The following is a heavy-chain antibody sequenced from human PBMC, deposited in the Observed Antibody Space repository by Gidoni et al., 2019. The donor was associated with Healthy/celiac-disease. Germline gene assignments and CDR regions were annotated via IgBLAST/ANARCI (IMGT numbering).Heavy chain of an antibody. CDR3: ARDFYKGLRLSSLDY. CDR1: GLTCSSYG. V-gene: IGHV3-30*03. CDR2: ISYDGSNK. D-gene: IGHD5-12*01. J-gene: IGHJ4*02. Sequence: QVQLVASGGGVVQPGRSLRRSCAASGLTCSSYGMHWVRPAPGKGLEWVAVISYDGSNKYYADSVKGRFTISRDNSKNTLYLQMNSLRAEDTAVYYCARDFYKGLRLSSLDYWGQGTLVTVSS.